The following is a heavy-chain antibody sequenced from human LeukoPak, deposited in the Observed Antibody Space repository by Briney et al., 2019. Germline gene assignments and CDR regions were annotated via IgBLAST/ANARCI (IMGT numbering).Heavy chain of an antibody. CDR1: GFTFSSYG. D-gene: IGHD1-26*01. J-gene: IGHJ4*02. V-gene: IGHV3-33*06. Sequence: GGSLRLSCAASGFTFSSYGMHWVRQAPGKGLEWVAVIWYDGSNKYYADSVKGRFTISRDNSKNTLYLQMNSLRAEDTAVYYCAKDRDSGSYYAPLLFDYWGQGTLVTVSS. CDR3: AKDRDSGSYYAPLLFDY. CDR2: IWYDGSNK.